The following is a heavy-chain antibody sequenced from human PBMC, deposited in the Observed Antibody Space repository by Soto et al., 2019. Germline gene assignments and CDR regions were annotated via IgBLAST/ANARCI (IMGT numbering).Heavy chain of an antibody. CDR1: GYTFTSYG. J-gene: IGHJ4*02. D-gene: IGHD2-15*01. Sequence: ASVKVSCKSSGYTFTSYGISWVRQAPGQGLEWMGWISAYNGNTNYAQKLQGRVTMTTDTSTSTAYMELRSLRSDDTAVYYCARVGSPAKLSEIDYWGQGTLVTVSS. CDR3: ARVGSPAKLSEIDY. V-gene: IGHV1-18*01. CDR2: ISAYNGNT.